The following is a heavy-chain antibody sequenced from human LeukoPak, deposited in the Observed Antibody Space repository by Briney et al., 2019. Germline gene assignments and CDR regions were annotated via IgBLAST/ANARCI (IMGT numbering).Heavy chain of an antibody. CDR3: AKDTTSGSYLYFDY. CDR1: GFTFDDYA. Sequence: ESGRSLRLSCAASGFTFDDYAMHWVRHAPGKGLEWVSGISWNSGIIGYGDSVKSRFTISRDNAKNSLYLQMNSLRAEDTALYFCAKDTTSGSYLYFDYWGQGALVTVSS. D-gene: IGHD1-26*01. CDR2: ISWNSGII. V-gene: IGHV3-9*01. J-gene: IGHJ4*02.